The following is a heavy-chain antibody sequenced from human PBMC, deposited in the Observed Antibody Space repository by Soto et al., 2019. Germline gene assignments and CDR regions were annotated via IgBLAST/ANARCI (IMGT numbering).Heavy chain of an antibody. Sequence: SLKISCKVSGYTFTSYWITWVRQMPGKGLEWMGRIDPSDSYTSYSPSFQGHVTIATDKSITTAYLQWNSLQVSDTAIYYCAREGTYVVYSDYWGPGTLVTVSS. V-gene: IGHV5-10-1*01. CDR3: AREGTYVVYSDY. D-gene: IGHD3-16*01. J-gene: IGHJ4*02. CDR1: GYTFTSYW. CDR2: IDPSDSYT.